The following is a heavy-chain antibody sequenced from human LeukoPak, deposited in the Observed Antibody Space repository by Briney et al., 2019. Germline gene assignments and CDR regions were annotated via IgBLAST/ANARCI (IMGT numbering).Heavy chain of an antibody. CDR1: GGSISSYY. CDR2: IYYSGST. CDR3: ASHWPPLSWFDP. Sequence: SETLSLTCTVSGGSISSYYCSWIRQPPGKGLEWIGYIYYSGSTNYNPSLKSRVTISVDTSKNQFSLKLSSVTAADTAVYYCASHWPPLSWFDPWGQGTLVTVSS. J-gene: IGHJ5*02. V-gene: IGHV4-59*08.